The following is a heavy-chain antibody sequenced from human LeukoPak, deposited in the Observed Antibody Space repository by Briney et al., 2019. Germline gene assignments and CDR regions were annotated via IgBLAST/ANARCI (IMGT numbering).Heavy chain of an antibody. CDR1: GYTFTSYA. CDR3: ARAFQSLGGLSLPDY. CDR2: IHPSTGNP. Sequence: GASVKVSCKASGYTFTSYAMNWVRQAPGQGLEWMGWIHPSTGNPTYAQGFTGRFVFSLDTSVSTTYLQISSLKAEDTAVYFCARAFQSLGGLSLPDYWGQKTLVTVSS. J-gene: IGHJ4*02. V-gene: IGHV7-4-1*02. D-gene: IGHD3-16*02.